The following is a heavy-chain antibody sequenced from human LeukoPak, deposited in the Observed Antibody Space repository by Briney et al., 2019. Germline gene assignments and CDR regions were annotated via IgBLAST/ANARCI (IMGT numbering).Heavy chain of an antibody. CDR2: IYYSGST. V-gene: IGHV4-30-4*08. CDR1: GGSISSGDYY. Sequence: PSETLSLTCTVSGGSISSGDYYWSWIRQPPGKGLEWIGYIYYSGSTYYNPSLKSRVTISVDTSKNQFSLKLSSVTAADTAVYYCASLGDENWGSEIVYWGQGTLVTVSS. CDR3: ASLGDENWGSEIVY. J-gene: IGHJ4*02. D-gene: IGHD7-27*01.